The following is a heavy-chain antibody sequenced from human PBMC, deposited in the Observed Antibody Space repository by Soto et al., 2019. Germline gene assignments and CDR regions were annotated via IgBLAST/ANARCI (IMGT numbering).Heavy chain of an antibody. CDR2: IYYSGST. V-gene: IGHV4-61*01. D-gene: IGHD5-18*01. CDR1: GCSVSSGSYY. Sequence: QVQLQSSGPGLVKPSETLSLTCTVSGCSVSSGSYYWSWLRQPPGNGLEWIGYIYYSGSTNYNPSLKSRVTISVDTSKNQFSRKLSSVTAADTAVYYCERDGDTVTRTHGMEVWGQGTTVTVSS. J-gene: IGHJ6*02. CDR3: ERDGDTVTRTHGMEV.